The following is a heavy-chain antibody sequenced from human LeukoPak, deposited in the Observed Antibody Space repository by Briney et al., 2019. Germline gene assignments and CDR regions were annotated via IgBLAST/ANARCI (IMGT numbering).Heavy chain of an antibody. J-gene: IGHJ4*02. CDR3: ARVKPLVGEGFDY. Sequence: PSETLSLTCTVSGGSIITSTYHWAWIRQPPGKGLEWIGSILYGGNTWYYPSLKSRVTISYDTSKNQFSLNLGAVTDADTAIYYCARVKPLVGEGFDYWGQGTLVTVSS. CDR1: GGSIITSTYH. D-gene: IGHD2-8*02. V-gene: IGHV4-39*01. CDR2: ILYGGNT.